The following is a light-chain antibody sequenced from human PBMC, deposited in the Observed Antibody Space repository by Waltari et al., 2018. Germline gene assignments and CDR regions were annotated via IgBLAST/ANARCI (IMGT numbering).Light chain of an antibody. Sequence: DFQMPQSPFSLSASVGDRVTITCRASQAISGYLNWYQQKPGEAPKVLIYHTSRLETGVPSRFSGGGSGTEFTLTISSLQPGDFATYFCQQYYTFTFTFGPGTKLDLK. V-gene: IGKV1-39*01. J-gene: IGKJ3*01. CDR1: QAISGY. CDR3: QQYYTFTFT. CDR2: HTS.